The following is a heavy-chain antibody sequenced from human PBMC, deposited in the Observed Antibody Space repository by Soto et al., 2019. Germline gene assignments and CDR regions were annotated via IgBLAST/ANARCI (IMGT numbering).Heavy chain of an antibody. J-gene: IGHJ6*03. CDR3: ARDRHDFWRGTYYYYMDV. V-gene: IGHV4-4*02. D-gene: IGHD3-3*01. CDR1: SGSISSSNW. CDR2: IYHSGST. Sequence: SETLSLTCGVSSGSISSSNWWSWVRQPPGKGLEWIGEIYHSGSTNYNPSLKSRVTISVDKSKNQFSLKLSSVTAADTAVYYCARDRHDFWRGTYYYYMDVWGKGTTVTVSS.